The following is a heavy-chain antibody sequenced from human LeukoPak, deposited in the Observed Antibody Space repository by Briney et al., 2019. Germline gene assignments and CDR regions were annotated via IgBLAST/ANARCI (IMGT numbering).Heavy chain of an antibody. CDR3: AKQGITMIVVVIKAEQYFQH. D-gene: IGHD3-22*01. CDR2: FDPEDGET. J-gene: IGHJ1*01. Sequence: ASVKVSCKVSGYTLTELSMHWVRQAPGKGLEWMGGFDPEDGETIYAQKFQGRVTMTEDTSTDTAYMELSSLRAEDTAVYYCAKQGITMIVVVIKAEQYFQHWGQGTLVTVSS. CDR1: GYTLTELS. V-gene: IGHV1-24*01.